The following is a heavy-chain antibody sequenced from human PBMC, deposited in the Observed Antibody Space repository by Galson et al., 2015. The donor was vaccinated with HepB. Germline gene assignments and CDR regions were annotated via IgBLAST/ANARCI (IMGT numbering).Heavy chain of an antibody. Sequence: SLRLSCAASGFISTDYKIHWVRQAPGRGLEWVAVISHDGSYKYYADSVKGRFTISRDNSRNTVYLQMNSLTTEDTAVYYCGTDDYWGQGTLVTVSS. CDR1: GFISTDYK. CDR3: GTDDY. CDR2: ISHDGSYK. J-gene: IGHJ4*02. V-gene: IGHV3-30*03.